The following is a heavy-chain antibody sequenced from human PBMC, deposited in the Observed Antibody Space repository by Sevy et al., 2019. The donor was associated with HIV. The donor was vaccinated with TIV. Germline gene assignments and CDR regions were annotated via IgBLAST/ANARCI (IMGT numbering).Heavy chain of an antibody. CDR2: INHSGTA. Sequence: SETLSLTCGVFGESFVGHYWTWIRQPPGKGLEWIGEINHSGTANYNPSLNSRVTISVDTSNNQFSLRLSSVTAADTAVYYCAKTSTVTTSALDSWGQGTLVTVSS. J-gene: IGHJ4*02. CDR1: GESFVGHY. V-gene: IGHV4-34*01. D-gene: IGHD4-17*01. CDR3: AKTSTVTTSALDS.